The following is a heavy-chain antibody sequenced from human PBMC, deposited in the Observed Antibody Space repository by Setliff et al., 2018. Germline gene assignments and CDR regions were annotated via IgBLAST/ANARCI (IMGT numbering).Heavy chain of an antibody. CDR1: GESFSGYY. CDR2: INHTGST. Sequence: SETLSLTCAVYGESFSGYYWSWIRQPPGKGLEWIGEINHTGSTNYSPSLKSRVTISVDTSKNQFSLKLSSVTAADTAVYYCARGYCNSVGCFFAGWFDPWGQGTLVTVSS. J-gene: IGHJ5*02. V-gene: IGHV4-34*01. CDR3: ARGYCNSVGCFFAGWFDP. D-gene: IGHD2-2*01.